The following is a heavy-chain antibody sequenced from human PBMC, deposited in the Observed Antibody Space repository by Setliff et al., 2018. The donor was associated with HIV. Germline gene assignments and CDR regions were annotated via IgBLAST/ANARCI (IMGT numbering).Heavy chain of an antibody. CDR1: GFTFTKSA. J-gene: IGHJ4*02. D-gene: IGHD3-22*01. CDR2: ISANGGST. Sequence: LRLSCTVSGFTFTKSAMNWVRQAPGKGLERVSVISANGGSTYSADSVKGRFTISRDNTKNTVYLQMNSLRAEDTAIYYCTRDSYFYDGSDYHYRHFDDWGQGTLVTVSS. CDR3: TRDSYFYDGSDYHYRHFDD. V-gene: IGHV3-23*01.